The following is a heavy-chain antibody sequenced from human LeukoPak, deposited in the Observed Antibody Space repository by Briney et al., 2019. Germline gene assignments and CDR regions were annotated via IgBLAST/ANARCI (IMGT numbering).Heavy chain of an antibody. J-gene: IGHJ3*02. Sequence: GASVKVSCKTSGYTFTSYDLNWVRQATGQGLEWMGIINPSGGSTSYAQKFQGRVTMTEDTSTDTAYMELSSLRSEDTAVYYCATLRSRGATTLRAFDIWGQGTMVTVSS. V-gene: IGHV1-46*01. CDR1: GYTFTSYD. CDR2: INPSGGST. CDR3: ATLRSRGATTLRAFDI. D-gene: IGHD1-26*01.